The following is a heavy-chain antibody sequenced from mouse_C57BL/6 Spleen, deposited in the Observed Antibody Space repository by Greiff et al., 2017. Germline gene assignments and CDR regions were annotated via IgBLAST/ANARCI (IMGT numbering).Heavy chain of an antibody. Sequence: VKLMESGPGLVQPSQSLSITCTVSGFSFTSYGVHWVRQSPGKGLEWLGVIWSGRSTDYNAAFIARLSISKYNSKSQVFFKMTTLQADDTAIYDCARNCNYVPGYFDYWGQGTTLTVSS. J-gene: IGHJ2*01. CDR1: GFSFTSYG. D-gene: IGHD2-1*01. V-gene: IGHV2-2*01. CDR2: IWSGRST. CDR3: ARNCNYVPGYFDY.